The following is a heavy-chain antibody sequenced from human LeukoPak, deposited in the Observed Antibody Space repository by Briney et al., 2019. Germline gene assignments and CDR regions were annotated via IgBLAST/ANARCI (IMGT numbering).Heavy chain of an antibody. CDR3: ARDSITGRRGGRGYNWFDP. V-gene: IGHV6-1*01. CDR1: GDSVSSNSAA. CDR2: TYYRSKWYN. D-gene: IGHD5-24*01. J-gene: IGHJ5*02. Sequence: SQTLSLTCALSGDSVSSNSAAWNWIRQSPSRGLEWLGRTYYRSKWYNDYAVSVKSRITINPDSSKNQFSLQLNSVTPEDTAVYYCARDSITGRRGGRGYNWFDPWGQGTLVTVSS.